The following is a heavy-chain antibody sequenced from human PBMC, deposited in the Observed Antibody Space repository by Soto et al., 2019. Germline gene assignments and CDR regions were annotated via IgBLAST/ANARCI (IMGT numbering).Heavy chain of an antibody. CDR3: ATLPASERPFDH. Sequence: GESLKISCNGSGYNFGTHWLAWARQMPGKGLEWMGVIYPGDSNTIYSPSFQGQVTFSADKSISTAYLQWNSLKVSDTAIYYCATLPASERPFDHRGQGTLVTVSS. CDR1: GYNFGTHW. V-gene: IGHV5-51*01. CDR2: IYPGDSNT. J-gene: IGHJ4*02.